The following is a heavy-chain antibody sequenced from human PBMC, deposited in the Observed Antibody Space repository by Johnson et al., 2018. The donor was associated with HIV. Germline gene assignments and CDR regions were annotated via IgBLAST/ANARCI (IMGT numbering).Heavy chain of an antibody. CDR2: IKQDGSEK. J-gene: IGHJ3*02. Sequence: VQLVESGGGVVRPGTSLRLSCAASGFTFSSYWMSWVRQAPGKGLEWVANIKQDGSEKYYVDSVTGRFTISRANAKNSLDLQMNSLRAEDTAVYYCARDPSGSYAEVTPDARFDIWGQGTMVTVSS. V-gene: IGHV3-7*01. CDR3: ARDPSGSYAEVTPDARFDI. CDR1: GFTFSSYW. D-gene: IGHD1-26*01.